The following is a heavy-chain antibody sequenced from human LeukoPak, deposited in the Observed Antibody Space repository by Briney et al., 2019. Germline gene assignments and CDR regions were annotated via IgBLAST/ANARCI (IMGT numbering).Heavy chain of an antibody. J-gene: IGHJ6*02. CDR1: GGSISSSSYY. Sequence: SETLSLTCTVSGGSISSSSYYWGWIRQPPGKGLEWIGSIYYSGSTYYNPSLKSRVAISVDTSKDQFSLKLSSVTAADTAVYYCARDFPTAYYYGMDVWGQGTTVTVSS. CDR2: IYYSGST. V-gene: IGHV4-39*07. CDR3: ARDFPTAYYYGMDV. D-gene: IGHD2-21*02.